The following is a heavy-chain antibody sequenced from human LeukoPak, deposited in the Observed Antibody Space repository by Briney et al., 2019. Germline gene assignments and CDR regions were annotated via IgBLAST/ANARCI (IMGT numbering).Heavy chain of an antibody. V-gene: IGHV4-34*01. Sequence: PSETLSLTCAVYGGSLSGYYWSWIRQPPGKGLEWIGEINHSGSTNYNPSLKSRVTISVDTSKNQFSLKLSSVTAADTAVYYCARGRWDIVVVVAAMYYFDYWGQGTLVTVSS. D-gene: IGHD2-15*01. CDR2: INHSGST. CDR3: ARGRWDIVVVVAAMYYFDY. CDR1: GGSLSGYY. J-gene: IGHJ4*02.